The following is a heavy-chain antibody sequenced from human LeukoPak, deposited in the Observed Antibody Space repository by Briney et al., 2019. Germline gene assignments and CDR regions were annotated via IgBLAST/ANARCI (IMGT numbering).Heavy chain of an antibody. J-gene: IGHJ6*02. D-gene: IGHD1-1*01. CDR1: GYTFTSYG. Sequence: ASVKVSCKASGYTFTSYGISWVRQAPGQGLEWMGWISAYNGNTNYAQKLQGRVTMTTDTSTSTAYMELRSLRSDDTAVYYCARLGAGTTALNCYYYGMDVWGQGTTVTVSS. V-gene: IGHV1-18*01. CDR2: ISAYNGNT. CDR3: ARLGAGTTALNCYYYGMDV.